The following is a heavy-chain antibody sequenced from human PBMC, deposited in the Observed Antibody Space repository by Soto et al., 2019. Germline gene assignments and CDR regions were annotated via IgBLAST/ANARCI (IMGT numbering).Heavy chain of an antibody. CDR3: ARDPPTTWDYGLDV. CDR1: GFTVSSSY. D-gene: IGHD1-26*01. J-gene: IGHJ6*02. V-gene: IGHV3-53*02. Sequence: EVQLVETGGGLIQPGGSLRLSCAASGFTVSSSYMTWVRQAPGKGLEWLSFIYTDGRTYYADSVKCRFTISRDDSKNTVYLQMTSLRAEDTAVYYCARDPPTTWDYGLDVWGQGTTVTVSS. CDR2: IYTDGRT.